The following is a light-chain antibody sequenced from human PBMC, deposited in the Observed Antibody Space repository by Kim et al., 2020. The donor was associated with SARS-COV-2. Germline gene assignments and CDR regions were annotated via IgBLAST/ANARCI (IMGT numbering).Light chain of an antibody. CDR1: NSNIGAGYD. Sequence: RVTISCTGSNSNIGAGYDVHWYQQVPGTAPKLLIYATNSRPSGVPDRFSGSKSGTSASLAITGLQAEDEADYYCQSYDSSLSAVLFGGGTQLTV. CDR2: ATN. CDR3: QSYDSSLSAVL. J-gene: IGLJ2*01. V-gene: IGLV1-40*01.